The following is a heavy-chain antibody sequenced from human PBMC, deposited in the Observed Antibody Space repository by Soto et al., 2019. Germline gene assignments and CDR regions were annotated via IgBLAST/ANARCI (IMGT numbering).Heavy chain of an antibody. Sequence: LRLSCAASGFTFSSYEMNWVRQAPGKGLEWVSYISSSGSTIYYADSVKGRFTISRDNAKNSLYLQMNSLRAEDTAVYYCARAYGSGSYYILYGMDVWGQGTTVTVSS. D-gene: IGHD3-10*01. CDR2: ISSSGSTI. CDR1: GFTFSSYE. CDR3: ARAYGSGSYYILYGMDV. V-gene: IGHV3-48*03. J-gene: IGHJ6*02.